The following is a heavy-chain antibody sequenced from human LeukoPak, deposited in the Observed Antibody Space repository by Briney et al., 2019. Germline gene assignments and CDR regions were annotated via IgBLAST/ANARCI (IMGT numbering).Heavy chain of an antibody. Sequence: ASVKVSCKASGYTFTSYGISWVRQAPGQGLEWMGWISAYNGNTNYAQKLQGRVTMTTDTSTSTAYVELRSLRSDDTAVYYCARVGGSYTMANGMDVWGQGTTVTVSS. CDR3: ARVGGSYTMANGMDV. CDR1: GYTFTSYG. J-gene: IGHJ6*02. V-gene: IGHV1-18*01. D-gene: IGHD1-26*01. CDR2: ISAYNGNT.